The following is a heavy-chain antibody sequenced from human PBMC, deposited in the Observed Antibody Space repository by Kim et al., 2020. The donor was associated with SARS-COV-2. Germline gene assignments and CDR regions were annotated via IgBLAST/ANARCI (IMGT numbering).Heavy chain of an antibody. V-gene: IGHV1-3*04. CDR2: INTGNGNT. Sequence: ASVKVSCKTYGYNFKTYGIHWVRQAPGQRLEWMGWINTGNGNTKYSEKFQDRVTVTRDTSTNTAYMELSILTTEDTTVYFCSRKGYWGQGTLVTVSS. J-gene: IGHJ4*02. CDR1: GYNFKTYG. CDR3: SRKGY.